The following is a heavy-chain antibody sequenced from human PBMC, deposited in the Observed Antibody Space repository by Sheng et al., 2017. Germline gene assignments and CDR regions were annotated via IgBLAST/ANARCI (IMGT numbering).Heavy chain of an antibody. D-gene: IGHD1-26*01. J-gene: IGHJ3*02. CDR2: INPNSGGT. CDR3: ARDPGGSYYGDAFDI. Sequence: QVQLVQSGAEVKKPGASVKVSCKASGYTFTGYYMHWVRQAPGQGLEWMGWINPNSGGTNYAQKFQGRVTMTRDTSISTAYMELSRLRSDDTAVYYCARDPGGSYYGDAFDIWGQGTMVTVSS. V-gene: IGHV1-2*02. CDR1: GYTFTGYY.